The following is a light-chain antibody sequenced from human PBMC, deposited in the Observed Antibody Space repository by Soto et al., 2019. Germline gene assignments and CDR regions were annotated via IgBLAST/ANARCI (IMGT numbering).Light chain of an antibody. CDR3: MQGTHWPPWT. CDR2: KVS. V-gene: IGKV2-30*01. J-gene: IGKJ1*01. Sequence: DVGMTQSPLSLPVTLGQPASISCRSSQSLVYSDGNTYLNWFQQRPGQSPRRLIYKVSNRDSGVPDRFSGSGSGTDFTLEISRVEAEDVGVYYCMQGTHWPPWTFGQGTKVEIK. CDR1: QSLVYSDGNTY.